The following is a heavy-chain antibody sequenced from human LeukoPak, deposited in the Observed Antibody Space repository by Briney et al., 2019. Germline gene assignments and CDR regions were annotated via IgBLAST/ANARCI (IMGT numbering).Heavy chain of an antibody. CDR2: IYTSGST. V-gene: IGHV4-4*07. CDR1: GGSISSYY. J-gene: IGHJ3*02. CDR3: ARQPMIVPRGAFDI. Sequence: KSSETLSLTCTVSGGSISSYYWSWIRQPAGKGLEWIGRIYTSGSTNYNPSLKSRVTISVDTSKNQFSLKLSSVTAADTAVYYCARQPMIVPRGAFDIWGQGTMVTVST. D-gene: IGHD3-22*01.